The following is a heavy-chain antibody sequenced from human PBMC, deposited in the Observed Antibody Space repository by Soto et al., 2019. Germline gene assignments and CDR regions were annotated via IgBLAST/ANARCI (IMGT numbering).Heavy chain of an antibody. D-gene: IGHD3-16*01. J-gene: IGHJ4*02. CDR3: ARGPPFH. CDR1: GASISSYY. CDR2: IYLGGSI. V-gene: IGHV4-59*12. Sequence: TLSPPFSVSGASISSYYYTWIRQTPGKGLEWIGYIYLGGSINYNPSFKSRVIISVDTSKNHFSVRLSSVTAADTAVYYCARGPPFHWGQGTLVTVSS.